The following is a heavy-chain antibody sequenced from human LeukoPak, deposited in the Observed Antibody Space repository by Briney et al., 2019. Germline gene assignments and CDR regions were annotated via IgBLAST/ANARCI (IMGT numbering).Heavy chain of an antibody. D-gene: IGHD5-12*01. CDR2: ISSSGSTI. J-gene: IGHJ6*02. Sequence: GGSLRLSCAASGFTFSDYYMSWIRQAPGKGLEWVSYISSSGSTIYYADSVKGRFTISRDNAKNSLYLQMNSLRAEDTAVYYCAVGYDAPSNYYYYGMDVWGQGTTVTVSS. CDR1: GFTFSDYY. CDR3: AVGYDAPSNYYYYGMDV. V-gene: IGHV3-11*01.